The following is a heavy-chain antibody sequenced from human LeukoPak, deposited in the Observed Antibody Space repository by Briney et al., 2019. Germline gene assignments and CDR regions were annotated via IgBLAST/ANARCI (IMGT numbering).Heavy chain of an antibody. V-gene: IGHV3-73*01. J-gene: IGHJ5*02. D-gene: IGHD1-26*01. CDR3: TRDSGTYNWFKP. CDR1: GFTFSGSA. Sequence: PGGSLRLSCAASGFTFSGSAIHWVRQSSGKGLEWVGQIDKKDKGYATATAYAASVKGRFTISRDDSINTAYLQMKSLKTEDTALYYCTRDSGTYNWFKPWGQGTLVTVSS. CDR2: IDKKDKGYATAT.